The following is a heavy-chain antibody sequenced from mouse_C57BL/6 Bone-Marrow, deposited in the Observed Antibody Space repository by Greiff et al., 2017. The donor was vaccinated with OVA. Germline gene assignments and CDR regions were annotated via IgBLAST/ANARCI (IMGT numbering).Heavy chain of an antibody. CDR3: ARTITTVVSDY. J-gene: IGHJ2*01. V-gene: IGHV1-19*01. CDR2: INPYNGGT. D-gene: IGHD1-1*01. CDR1: GYTFTDYY. Sequence: EVKLQESGPVLVQPGASVKMSCKASGYTFTDYYMNWVKQSHGKSLEWIGVINPYNGGTSYNQKFKGKATLTVDKSSSTAYMELNSLTSEDAAVYYCARTITTVVSDYWGQGTTLTVSS.